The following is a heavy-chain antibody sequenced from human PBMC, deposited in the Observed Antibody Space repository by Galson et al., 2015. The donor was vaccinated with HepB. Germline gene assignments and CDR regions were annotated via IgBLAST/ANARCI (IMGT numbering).Heavy chain of an antibody. J-gene: IGHJ4*02. V-gene: IGHV3-53*01. CDR2: IYRGGST. D-gene: IGHD3-10*01. CDR1: GFTVSSNY. CDR3: GRYYYGSALDY. Sequence: SLRLSCAASGFTVSSNYMNWVRQAPGKGLEWVSVIYRGGSTYYADSLMGRLTISRDNSKNTLYLQMNSLRAEETAVYYCGRYYYGSALDYWGQGTLVTVSS.